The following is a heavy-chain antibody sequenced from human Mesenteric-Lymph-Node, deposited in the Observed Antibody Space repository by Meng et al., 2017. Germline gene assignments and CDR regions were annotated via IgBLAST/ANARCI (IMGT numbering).Heavy chain of an antibody. CDR2: ISSSSSYI. CDR1: GFTFRSDW. Sequence: GESLKISCVASGFTFRSDWMHWVRQAPGKGLVWVSSISSSSSYIYYADSVKGRFTISRDNAKNSLYLQMNSLRAEDTAVYYCTKLVESATAYWGQGTLVTVSS. CDR3: TKLVESATAY. J-gene: IGHJ4*02. D-gene: IGHD2-15*01. V-gene: IGHV3-21*01.